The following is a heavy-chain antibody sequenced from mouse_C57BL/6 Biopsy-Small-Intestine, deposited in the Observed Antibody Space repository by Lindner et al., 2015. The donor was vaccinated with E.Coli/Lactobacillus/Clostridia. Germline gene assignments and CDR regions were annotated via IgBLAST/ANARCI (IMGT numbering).Heavy chain of an antibody. V-gene: IGHV1-81*01. CDR3: ARGIRGSYFPFDY. J-gene: IGHJ4*01. CDR2: IIPIFGTA. CDR1: GGTFSSYA. Sequence: SVKVSCKASGGTFSSYAISWVRQAPGQGLEWMGGIIPIFGTANYAQKFQGRVTITADESTSTAYMELSSLRSEDTAVYYCARGIRGSYFPFDYWGQGTLVTVSS. D-gene: IGHD1-1*02.